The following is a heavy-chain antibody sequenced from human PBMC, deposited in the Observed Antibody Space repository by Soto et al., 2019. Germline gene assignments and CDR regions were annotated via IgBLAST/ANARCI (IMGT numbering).Heavy chain of an antibody. Sequence: GGSLRLSCAASGFTFSSYGMHWVRQAPGKGLEWVAVISYDGSNKYYADSVKGRFTISRDNSKNTLYLQMNSLRAEDTAVYYCAKRFGGYLGYWGQGTLVTVSS. CDR3: AKRFGGYLGY. CDR1: GFTFSSYG. V-gene: IGHV3-30*18. D-gene: IGHD3-22*01. J-gene: IGHJ4*02. CDR2: ISYDGSNK.